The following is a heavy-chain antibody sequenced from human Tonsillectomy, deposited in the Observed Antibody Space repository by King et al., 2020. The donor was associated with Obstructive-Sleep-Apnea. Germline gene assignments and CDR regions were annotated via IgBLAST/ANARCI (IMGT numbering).Heavy chain of an antibody. V-gene: IGHV3-33*01. CDR1: GFTFSTYG. CDR3: ARYYYDSSGFGGMDV. J-gene: IGHJ6*02. Sequence: VQLVESGGGVVQPGRSLRLSCAASGFTFSTYGMHWVRQAPGKGLEWVAVIWVDGINKYYADSVKGRFTISRDNSKKMLYLQMNSLRAEDTAVYYCARYYYDSSGFGGMDVWGQGTTVTVSS. D-gene: IGHD3-22*01. CDR2: IWVDGINK.